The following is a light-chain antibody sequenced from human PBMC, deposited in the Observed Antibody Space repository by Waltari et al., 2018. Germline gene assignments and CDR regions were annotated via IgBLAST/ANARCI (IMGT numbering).Light chain of an antibody. Sequence: SYVLTQPPSLSVAPGRTATFTCGGDDIENKVVNWYQKRPGQAPVLVLYDNIDRPSGIPDRFSGSNDRNTATLTITSVEVGDEADYYCQLWESAGGHPVFGGGTTLTVL. J-gene: IGLJ2*01. V-gene: IGLV3-21*03. CDR2: DNI. CDR1: DIENKV. CDR3: QLWESAGGHPV.